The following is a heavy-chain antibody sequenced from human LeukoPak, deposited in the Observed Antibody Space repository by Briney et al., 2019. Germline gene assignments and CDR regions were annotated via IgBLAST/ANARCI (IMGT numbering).Heavy chain of an antibody. Sequence: ASVKVSCKASGYTFTSYYMHRVRQAPGQGLEWMGIINPSGGSTSYAQKFQGRVTMTRDTSTSTVYMELSSLRSEDTAVYYCAREAVAGTVDYWGQGTLVTVSS. CDR1: GYTFTSYY. D-gene: IGHD6-19*01. V-gene: IGHV1-46*01. J-gene: IGHJ4*02. CDR2: INPSGGST. CDR3: AREAVAGTVDY.